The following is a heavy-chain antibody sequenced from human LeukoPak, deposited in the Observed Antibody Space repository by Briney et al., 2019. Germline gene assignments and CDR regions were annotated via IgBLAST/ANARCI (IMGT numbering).Heavy chain of an antibody. V-gene: IGHV3-23*01. CDR3: ARDGFNDRSGDNDGFDM. D-gene: IGHD1-1*01. J-gene: IGHJ3*02. CDR2: ISGSGDRI. Sequence: GGSLRLSCAASGLTISSSGMSWVRQAPGKGLEWVSAISGSGDRIHYADSVRGRFTISRDTSKDTLYLQMNSLRADDTAVYYCARDGFNDRSGDNDGFDMWGQGTMVTVSS. CDR1: GLTISSSG.